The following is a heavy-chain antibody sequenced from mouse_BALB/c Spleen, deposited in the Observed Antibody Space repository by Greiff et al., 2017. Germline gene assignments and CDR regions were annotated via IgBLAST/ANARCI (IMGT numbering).Heavy chain of an antibody. Sequence: EVQLQQSGAELVKPGASVKLSCTASGFNIKDTYMHWVKQRPEQGLEWIGRIDPANGNTKYDPKFQGKATITADTSSNTAYLQLSSLTSEDTAVYYCARIYYYGSSLNWYFDVWGAGTTVTVSS. CDR2: IDPANGNT. CDR3: ARIYYYGSSLNWYFDV. J-gene: IGHJ1*01. V-gene: IGHV14-3*02. CDR1: GFNIKDTY. D-gene: IGHD1-1*01.